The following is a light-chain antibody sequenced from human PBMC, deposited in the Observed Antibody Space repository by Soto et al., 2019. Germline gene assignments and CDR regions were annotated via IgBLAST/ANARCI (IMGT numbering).Light chain of an antibody. J-gene: IGLJ1*01. Sequence: QSALTQPASVSGSPGQSITISCTGTSSDVGGYNYVSWYQQHPGKAPKLMIYDVSNRPSGVSNRFSGSKSGNTASLTISGLQAEDEGDYYCSSYTSSSTLLYVFGTGTK. CDR3: SSYTSSSTLLYV. V-gene: IGLV2-14*01. CDR2: DVS. CDR1: SSDVGGYNY.